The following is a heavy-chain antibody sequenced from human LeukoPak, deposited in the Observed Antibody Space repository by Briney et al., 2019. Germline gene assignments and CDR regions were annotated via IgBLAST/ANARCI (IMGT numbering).Heavy chain of an antibody. CDR1: GFTFSSFG. CDR2: ISGSGDGT. D-gene: IGHD6-13*01. CDR3: ARTYSSDY. V-gene: IGHV3-23*01. Sequence: GESLRLSCVASGFTFSSFGMTWVRQAPGKGLEWVSTISGSGDGTYYAESVKGRFTISRDNSKNTLYLQMNSLRVDDTAVYYCARTYSSDYWGQGTLVTASS. J-gene: IGHJ4*02.